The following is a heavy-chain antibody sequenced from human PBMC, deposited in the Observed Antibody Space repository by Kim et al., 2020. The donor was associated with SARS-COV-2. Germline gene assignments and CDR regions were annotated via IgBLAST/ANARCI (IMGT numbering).Heavy chain of an antibody. D-gene: IGHD1-7*01. J-gene: IGHJ6*02. V-gene: IGHV4-39*01. CDR3: ARRGMTGTTGGMDV. Sequence: PSLKSRVTISVDTSKNQFSRKLSSVTAADTAVYYCARRGMTGTTGGMDVWGQGTTVTVSS.